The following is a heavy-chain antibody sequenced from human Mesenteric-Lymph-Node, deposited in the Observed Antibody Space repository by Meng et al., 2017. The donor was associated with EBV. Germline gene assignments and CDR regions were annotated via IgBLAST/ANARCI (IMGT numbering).Heavy chain of an antibody. J-gene: IGHJ2*01. CDR1: GVSVSSSSAA. CDR2: TYYRSKWYN. CDR3: ARGATSVFDL. V-gene: IGHV6-1*01. Sequence: QVHLQQSGPGLVTPSXALSLTFVISGVSVSSSSAAWTWIRQSPSRGLEWLGRTYYRSKWYNDYAVFVKSRITINPDTSKNQFSLQLNSVTPEDTAVYYCARGATSVFDLWGRGTLVTVSS.